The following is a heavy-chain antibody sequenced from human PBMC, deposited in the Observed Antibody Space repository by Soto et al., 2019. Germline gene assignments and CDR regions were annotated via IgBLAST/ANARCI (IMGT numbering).Heavy chain of an antibody. D-gene: IGHD5-18*01. CDR3: ARAGKRGYSYGGLDY. V-gene: IGHV4-4*02. CDR1: GGSISRSNW. CDR2: IYHSGST. J-gene: IGHJ4*02. Sequence: QVQLQESGPGLVKPSATRSLTGAVAGGSISRSNWWSWVSQPLGKGLEWIGEIYHSGSTHYNPSLRSRVTISVDKSKNQFSLMLSSVTAADTAVYYCARAGKRGYSYGGLDYWGQGTLVTVSS.